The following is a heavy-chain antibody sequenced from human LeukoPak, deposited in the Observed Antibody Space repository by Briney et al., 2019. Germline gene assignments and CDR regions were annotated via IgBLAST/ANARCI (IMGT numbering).Heavy chain of an antibody. CDR2: ISSSSSYI. CDR1: GFTFIGYS. D-gene: IGHD3-22*01. J-gene: IGHJ2*01. CDR3: ARDRRRTMIVVGREGWYFDL. V-gene: IGHV3-21*01. Sequence: PGGSLRLSCAASGFTFIGYSMNWVRQAPGKGLEWVSSISSSSSYIYYADSVKGRFTISRDNAKNSLYLQMNSLRAEDTAVYYCARDRRRTMIVVGREGWYFDLWGRGTLVTVSS.